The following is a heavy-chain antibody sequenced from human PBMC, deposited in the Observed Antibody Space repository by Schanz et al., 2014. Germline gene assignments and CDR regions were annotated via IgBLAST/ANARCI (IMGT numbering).Heavy chain of an antibody. D-gene: IGHD6-13*01. CDR3: AGATYSSSWYGGSEYFQH. J-gene: IGHJ1*01. Sequence: QVHLVQSGAEVKKPGASVKVSCKASGYTFTSYGITWVRQAPGQGLEWIGWISTSIGNTNYAQKFQGRVTMTTDTSTSTAYMELRSLRSDDTAVYYCAGATYSSSWYGGSEYFQHWGQGTLVTVSS. CDR2: ISTSIGNT. V-gene: IGHV1-18*01. CDR1: GYTFTSYG.